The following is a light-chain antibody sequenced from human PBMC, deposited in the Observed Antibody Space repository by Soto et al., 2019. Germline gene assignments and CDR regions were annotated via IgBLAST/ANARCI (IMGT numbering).Light chain of an antibody. CDR1: RSVGAW. CDR3: EQYNDDFRT. J-gene: IGKJ1*01. V-gene: IGKV1-5*03. Sequence: DLQMTQSPPTLSASVGGRVTITCRASRSVGAWLAWYQQKPGRAPNLLLYKTSTLKSGVPSRFNGSRSGMEFSLTIDGLQPDDFATYYCEQYNDDFRTFGPGTKVEI. CDR2: KTS.